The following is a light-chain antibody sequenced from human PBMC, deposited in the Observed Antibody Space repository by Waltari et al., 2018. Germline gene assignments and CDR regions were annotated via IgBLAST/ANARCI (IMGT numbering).Light chain of an antibody. J-gene: IGLJ3*02. CDR2: DVN. V-gene: IGLV2-14*03. Sequence: QSALTQPASVSGSPGQSITISCTGTSSDVGGYNYVSWYQQYPGKAPKLMIYDVNKRASGVSNRVSGSKSGNTASLTISGLQAEDEADYYCSSYTSSSTLVFGGGTKLTVL. CDR1: SSDVGGYNY. CDR3: SSYTSSSTLV.